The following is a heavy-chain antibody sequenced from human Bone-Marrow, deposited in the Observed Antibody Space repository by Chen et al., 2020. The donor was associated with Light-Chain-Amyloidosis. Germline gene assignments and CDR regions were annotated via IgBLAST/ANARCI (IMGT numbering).Heavy chain of an antibody. CDR2: IKQDESEK. CDR3: ARDRVTASGYYDS. CDR1: GFSIKAYW. D-gene: IGHD3-16*01. J-gene: IGHJ5*02. Sequence: EVQLVESGGGLVQPGGSLTLSCVVSGFSIKAYWMTWVRQAPGRGLEWVANIKQDESEKYYVDSVKGRFTISRDNTKNSVYLQMNCLRAEDTALYYCARDRVTASGYYDSWGRGALVTVS. V-gene: IGHV3-7*01.